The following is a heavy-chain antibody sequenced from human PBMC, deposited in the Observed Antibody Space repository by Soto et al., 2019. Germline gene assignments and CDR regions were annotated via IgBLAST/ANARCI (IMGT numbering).Heavy chain of an antibody. CDR1: GGSISSSSYY. D-gene: IGHD3-9*01. CDR2: IYYSGST. V-gene: IGHV4-39*01. Sequence: PSETLSLTCTVSGGSISSSSYYWGWIRQPPGKGLEWIGSIYYSGSTYYNPSLKSRVTISVDTSKNQFSLKLSSVTAADTAVCYCARQTPPNYDILTGYYYYYGMDVWGQGTTVTVSS. CDR3: ARQTPPNYDILTGYYYYYGMDV. J-gene: IGHJ6*02.